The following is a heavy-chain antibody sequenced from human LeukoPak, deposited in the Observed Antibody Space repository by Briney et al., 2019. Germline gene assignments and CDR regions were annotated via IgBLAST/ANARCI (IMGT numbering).Heavy chain of an antibody. CDR1: GGTFSSYA. V-gene: IGHV1-69*13. Sequence: GASVKVSCKASGGTFSSYAISWVRQAPGQGLEWMGGIIPMFGTANYAQKFQGRITISADESTRTAYMELSSLTSEDTAVYYCTRTRVTSIAAGYYYYGMDAWGQGTTVTVSS. CDR3: TRTRVTSIAAGYYYYGMDA. CDR2: IIPMFGTA. D-gene: IGHD6-13*01. J-gene: IGHJ6*02.